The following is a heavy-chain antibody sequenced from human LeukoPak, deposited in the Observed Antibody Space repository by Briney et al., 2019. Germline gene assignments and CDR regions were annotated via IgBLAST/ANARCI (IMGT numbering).Heavy chain of an antibody. Sequence: GGSLRLSCAASGFTFSSYTMTWVRQPPGKGLEWVSTINIGDNTYYADSVKGRFTISRDNSKNTLYLQMNSLRDEDTAVYYCAKDTKYSSGWTGNWFDPWGQGTLVTVSS. J-gene: IGHJ5*02. V-gene: IGHV3-23*01. D-gene: IGHD6-19*01. CDR1: GFTFSSYT. CDR2: INIGDNT. CDR3: AKDTKYSSGWTGNWFDP.